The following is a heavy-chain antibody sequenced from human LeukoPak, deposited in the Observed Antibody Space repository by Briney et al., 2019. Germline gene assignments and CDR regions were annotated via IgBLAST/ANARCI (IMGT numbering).Heavy chain of an antibody. CDR1: GGSISSYY. V-gene: IGHV4-59*01. CDR2: IYCSGST. Sequence: SETLSLTCTVSGGSISSYYWSWIRQPPGKGLEWIGYIYCSGSTNYNPSLKSRVTISVDTSKNQFSLKLSSVTAADTAVYYCARGAYYYYYMDVWGKGTTVTVSS. J-gene: IGHJ6*03. CDR3: ARGAYYYYYMDV.